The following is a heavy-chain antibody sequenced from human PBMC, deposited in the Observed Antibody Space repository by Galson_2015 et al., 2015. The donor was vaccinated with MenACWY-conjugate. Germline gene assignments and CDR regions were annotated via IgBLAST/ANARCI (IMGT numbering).Heavy chain of an antibody. D-gene: IGHD6-19*01. V-gene: IGHV3-23*01. Sequence: SLRLSCAASGFTFSSYAMSWVRQAPGKGLEWVSAISGSGGSTYYADSVKGRFTISRDNSKNTLYLQMNSLRAEDTAVYYCAKAHLVEQWLVRYYFDYWGQGTLVTVSS. CDR1: GFTFSSYA. CDR3: AKAHLVEQWLVRYYFDY. J-gene: IGHJ4*02. CDR2: ISGSGGST.